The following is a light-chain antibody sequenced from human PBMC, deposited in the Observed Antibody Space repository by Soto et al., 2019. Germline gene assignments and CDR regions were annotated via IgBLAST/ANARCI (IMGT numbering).Light chain of an antibody. Sequence: ENVLTQSPGTLALSPVERAALSCRASQSVGSSYLAWYLQKTGQAPRLLIYGASDRATGIPDRLSGSGSGTDFNLIISSLEPEDSAVYYCQKYGNSPWTFGQGTKVDIK. V-gene: IGKV3-20*01. J-gene: IGKJ1*01. CDR1: QSVGSSY. CDR2: GAS. CDR3: QKYGNSPWT.